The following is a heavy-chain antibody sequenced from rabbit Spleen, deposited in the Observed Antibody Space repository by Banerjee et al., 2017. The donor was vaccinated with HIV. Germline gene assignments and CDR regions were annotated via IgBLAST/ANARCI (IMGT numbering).Heavy chain of an antibody. CDR2: IEPIFGNT. CDR3: VRDQAGDADYGTYYLNL. Sequence: QEQLVESGGGLVQPGGSLKLSCKASGFDVSNYGMSWVRQAPGKGLEWIGYIEPIFGNTYYANWVNGRFTISSHNAQNTLYLQLSSLTAADTATYFCVRDQAGDADYGTYYLNLWGPGTLVTVS. D-gene: IGHD2-1*01. J-gene: IGHJ4*01. CDR1: GFDVSNYG. V-gene: IGHV1S47*01.